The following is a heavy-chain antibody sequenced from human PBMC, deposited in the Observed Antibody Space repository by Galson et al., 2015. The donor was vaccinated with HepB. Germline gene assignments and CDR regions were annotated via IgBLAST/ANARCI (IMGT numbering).Heavy chain of an antibody. CDR2: IYSGGAT. CDR3: ARDQRRVSAPHYCGLDV. D-gene: IGHD2-21*02. V-gene: IGHV3-66*02. CDR1: GVTVSSNY. Sequence: SLRLSCAASGVTVSSNYMSWVRQAPGKGLEWVSVIYSGGATYYADSVKGRFTISRDDSKNTLYLHMNSLRTEDTAVYYCARDQRRVSAPHYCGLDVWGQGTTVTVSS. J-gene: IGHJ6*02.